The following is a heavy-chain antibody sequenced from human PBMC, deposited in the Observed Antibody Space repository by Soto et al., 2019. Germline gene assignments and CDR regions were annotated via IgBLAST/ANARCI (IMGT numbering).Heavy chain of an antibody. CDR1: GFTFSSYA. V-gene: IGHV3-23*01. J-gene: IGHJ4*02. CDR2: ISGSGGST. D-gene: IGHD3-3*01. Sequence: GGSLRLSCAASGFTFSSYAMSWVRQAPGKGLEWVSAISGSGGSTYYADSVKGRLTISRDNSKNTLYLQMNSLGAEETVVYYCAKELDGLTFSGFDFWSGYYLSSLDYWGQGTLVTVSS. CDR3: AKELDGLTFSGFDFWSGYYLSSLDY.